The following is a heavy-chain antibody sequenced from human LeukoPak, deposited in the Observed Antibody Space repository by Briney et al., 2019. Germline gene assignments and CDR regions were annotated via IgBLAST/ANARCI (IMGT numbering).Heavy chain of an antibody. CDR2: IYYSGST. D-gene: IGHD3-22*01. V-gene: IGHV4-59*01. CDR3: AGTISYYYDSSGYPEYFQH. CDR1: GGSIRSYY. J-gene: IGHJ1*01. Sequence: SETLSLTCTVSGGSIRSYYWSWIRQPPGKGLEWIGYIYYSGSTNYNPSLKSRVTISVDTSKNQFSLKLSSVTAADTAVYYCAGTISYYYDSSGYPEYFQHWGQGTLVTVSS.